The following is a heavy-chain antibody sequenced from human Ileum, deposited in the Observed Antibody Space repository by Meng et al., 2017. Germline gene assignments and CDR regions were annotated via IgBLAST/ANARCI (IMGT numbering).Heavy chain of an antibody. V-gene: IGHV3-30-3*01. D-gene: IGHD3-22*01. Sequence: QVHLAESGGGVVQPGRSLILSCAASGFTFSSYAVLWVRQAPGKGLEWVAVISFDGSNKYYIDSVKGRFTISRDNSKNTVFLQMGSLRAEDTALYYCARGLPYYDSTDYYRLDYWGQGTLVTVSS. J-gene: IGHJ4*02. CDR2: ISFDGSNK. CDR1: GFTFSSYA. CDR3: ARGLPYYDSTDYYRLDY.